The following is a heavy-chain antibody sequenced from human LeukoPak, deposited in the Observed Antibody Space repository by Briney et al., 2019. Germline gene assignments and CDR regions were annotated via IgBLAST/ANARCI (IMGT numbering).Heavy chain of an antibody. CDR2: IYTSGST. Sequence: KASQTLSLTCTVSGGSISSGSYYWSWIRQPAGKGLEWIGRIYTSGSTNYNPSLKSRVTISVDTSKNQFSLKLSSVTAADTAVYYCARDNTRSDGDYEYYFDYWGQGTLVTVSS. CDR3: ARDNTRSDGDYEYYFDY. CDR1: GGSISSGSYY. V-gene: IGHV4-61*02. J-gene: IGHJ4*02. D-gene: IGHD4-17*01.